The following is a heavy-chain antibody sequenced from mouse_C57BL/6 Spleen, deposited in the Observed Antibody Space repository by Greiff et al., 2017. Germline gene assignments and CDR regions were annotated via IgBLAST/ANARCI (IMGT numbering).Heavy chain of an antibody. Sequence: ELQLQQSGPELVKPGASVKIPCKASGYTFTDYNMDWVKQSHGKSLEWIGDINPNNGGTIYNQKFKGKATLTVDKSSSTAYMELRSLTSEDTAVYYCARSGYDAPYFDYWGQGTTLTVSS. CDR1: GYTFTDYN. D-gene: IGHD2-2*01. CDR2: INPNNGGT. V-gene: IGHV1-18*01. CDR3: ARSGYDAPYFDY. J-gene: IGHJ2*01.